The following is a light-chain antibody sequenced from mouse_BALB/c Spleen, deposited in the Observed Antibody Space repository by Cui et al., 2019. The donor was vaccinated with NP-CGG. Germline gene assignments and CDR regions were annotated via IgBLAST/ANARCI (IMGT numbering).Light chain of an antibody. V-gene: IGLV1*01. J-gene: IGLJ1*01. Sequence: QAAVAPASAPTTSPGETVTLTCRSSTGAVTTSNYANWVQEKPDHLFTGLIGGTNNRAPGVPARFSGSLIGDKAALTITGAQTEDEAIYFCALWYSNHWVFGGGTKLTVL. CDR3: ALWYSNHWV. CDR1: TGAVTTSNY. CDR2: GTN.